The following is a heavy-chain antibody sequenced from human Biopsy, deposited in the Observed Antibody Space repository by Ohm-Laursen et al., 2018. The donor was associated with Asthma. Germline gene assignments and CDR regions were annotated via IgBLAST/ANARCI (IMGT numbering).Heavy chain of an antibody. D-gene: IGHD4-23*01. CDR2: ISVYNGST. Sequence: ASVKVSCKTSGYTFNSAGITWVRQAPGQGLEWMGWISVYNGSTKVAQKLQDRVTMITDTSTSTAYMELRSLRSDDTAVYFCARTVDYSHYYGIDVWGQGTTVTVSS. CDR3: ARTVDYSHYYGIDV. V-gene: IGHV1-18*01. J-gene: IGHJ6*02. CDR1: GYTFNSAG.